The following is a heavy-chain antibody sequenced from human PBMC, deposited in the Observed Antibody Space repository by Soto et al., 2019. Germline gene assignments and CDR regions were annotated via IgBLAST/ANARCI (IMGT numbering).Heavy chain of an antibody. D-gene: IGHD3-22*01. Sequence: PGGSLRLSCAASGFTFDDYGMSWVRQAPGKGLEWVSGINWNGGSTGYADSVKGRFTISRDNAKNSLYLQMNSLRAEDTALYYCTPYYYDSSGYQGYFQHWGQGTLVTVSS. CDR1: GFTFDDYG. CDR3: TPYYYDSSGYQGYFQH. CDR2: INWNGGST. J-gene: IGHJ1*01. V-gene: IGHV3-20*04.